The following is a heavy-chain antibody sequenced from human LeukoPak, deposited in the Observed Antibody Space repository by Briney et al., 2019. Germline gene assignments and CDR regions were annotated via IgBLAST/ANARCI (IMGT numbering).Heavy chain of an antibody. CDR2: MNPNSGNT. CDR1: GYTFTSYD. CDR3: ARALGDYVWGSYRSFDY. V-gene: IGHV1-8*01. D-gene: IGHD3-16*02. Sequence: ASVKVSCKASGYTFTSYDINWVRQATGQGLEWMGWMNPNSGNTGYAQKFQGRVTMTRNTSISTAYMELSSLRSEDTAVYYCARALGDYVWGSYRSFDYWGQGTLVTVSS. J-gene: IGHJ4*02.